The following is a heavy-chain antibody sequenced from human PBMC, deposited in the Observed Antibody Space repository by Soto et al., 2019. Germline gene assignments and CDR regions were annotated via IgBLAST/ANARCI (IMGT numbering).Heavy chain of an antibody. D-gene: IGHD3-22*01. Sequence: GGSLRLSCTASGFTFGDYAMSWFRQAPGKGLEWVGFIRSKAYGGTTEYAASVKGRFTISRDDSKSIAYLQMNSLKTEDTAVYYCTRDYYDSSGYPPPLGYWGQGTLVTVSS. CDR3: TRDYYDSSGYPPPLGY. J-gene: IGHJ4*02. V-gene: IGHV3-49*03. CDR2: IRSKAYGGTT. CDR1: GFTFGDYA.